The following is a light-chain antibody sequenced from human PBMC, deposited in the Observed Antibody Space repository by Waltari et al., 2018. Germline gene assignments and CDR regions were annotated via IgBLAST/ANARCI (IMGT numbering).Light chain of an antibody. Sequence: DIVMTQSPDSLAVSLGERATLNCRSSQSILSGSDNKNYLVWYQQKPGQPPKLLISWASTRESGVPDRFSGGGSGTDFSLTISSLQAEDVAVYYCQQCYSSPLTFGGGTKVGIK. V-gene: IGKV4-1*01. CDR2: WAS. J-gene: IGKJ4*01. CDR1: QSILSGSDNKNY. CDR3: QQCYSSPLT.